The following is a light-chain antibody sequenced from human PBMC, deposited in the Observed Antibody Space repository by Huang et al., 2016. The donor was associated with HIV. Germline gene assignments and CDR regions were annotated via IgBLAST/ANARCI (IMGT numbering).Light chain of an antibody. CDR1: QDIGNH. CDR2: DAS. V-gene: IGKV1-33*01. Sequence: DIQMTQSPSSPSASIGDRVTITCQASQDIGNHLNWYQQQPGKAPQLLIYDASNLQTGVPSRFSGSGSGTDFTFTISSLQPEDIATYYCQQYDNLPSLTFGGGTKVEIK. CDR3: QQYDNLPSLT. J-gene: IGKJ4*01.